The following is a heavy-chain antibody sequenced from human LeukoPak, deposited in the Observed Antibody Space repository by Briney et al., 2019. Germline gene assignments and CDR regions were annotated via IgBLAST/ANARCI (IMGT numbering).Heavy chain of an antibody. CDR1: GYTFTGYY. D-gene: IGHD3-9*01. V-gene: IGHV1-2*02. Sequence: GASVKVSCKASGYTFTGYYMHWVRQAPGQGLEWMGWINPNSGGTNYAQKFQGRVTMTRDTSISTAYMELSRLRSDDTAVYYCARDKGGYYDILTGYFDYWGRGTLVTVSS. J-gene: IGHJ4*02. CDR3: ARDKGGYYDILTGYFDY. CDR2: INPNSGGT.